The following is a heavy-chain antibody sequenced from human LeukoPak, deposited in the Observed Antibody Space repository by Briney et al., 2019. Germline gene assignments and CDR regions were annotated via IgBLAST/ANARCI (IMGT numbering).Heavy chain of an antibody. J-gene: IGHJ4*02. CDR2: INHSGST. D-gene: IGHD6-13*01. Sequence: TSETLSLTCAVYGGSFSGYYWSWIRQPPGKGLEWIGEINHSGSTNYNPSLKSRVTISVDTSKNQFSLKLSSVTAADTAVYYCARKQQLSPNDYWGQGTLVTVSS. CDR3: ARKQQLSPNDY. CDR1: GGSFSGYY. V-gene: IGHV4-34*01.